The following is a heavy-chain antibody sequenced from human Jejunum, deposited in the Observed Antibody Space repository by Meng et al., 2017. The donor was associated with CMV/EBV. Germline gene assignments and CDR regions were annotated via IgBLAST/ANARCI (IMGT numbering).Heavy chain of an antibody. J-gene: IGHJ4*02. Sequence: QVQLLQFGAGGRKPGASVKVSCKAFGYAFTGYYIHWLRQASGQGLEWMGWINPSSGAIFYAQKFQDRVTMSRETSITTVYMDLSSLRSDDTAVYFCSRGGGGDGTYLLDYWGQGTLVTVSS. D-gene: IGHD2-21*01. V-gene: IGHV1-2*02. CDR2: INPSSGAI. CDR3: SRGGGGDGTYLLDY. CDR1: GYAFTGYY.